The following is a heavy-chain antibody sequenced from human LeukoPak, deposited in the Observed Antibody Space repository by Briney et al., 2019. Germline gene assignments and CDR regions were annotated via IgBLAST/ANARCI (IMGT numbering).Heavy chain of an antibody. Sequence: ASVKVSCKASGYTFTSYGISWVRQAPGQGLEWMGWISAYNGNTNYAQKLQGRVTMTTDTSTSTAYMELRSLGSDDTAVYYCAREEDSSSWSTTLFDYWGQGTLVTVSS. CDR1: GYTFTSYG. V-gene: IGHV1-18*01. J-gene: IGHJ4*02. D-gene: IGHD6-13*01. CDR2: ISAYNGNT. CDR3: AREEDSSSWSTTLFDY.